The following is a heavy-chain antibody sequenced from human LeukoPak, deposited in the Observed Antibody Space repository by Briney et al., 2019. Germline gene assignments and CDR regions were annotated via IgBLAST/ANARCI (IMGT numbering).Heavy chain of an antibody. CDR2: IIPIFGTA. V-gene: IGHV1-69*05. D-gene: IGHD3-10*01. CDR1: GGTFSSYA. Sequence: GASVKVSCKASGGTFSSYAISWVRQAPGQGLEWMGGIIPIFGTANYAQKFQGRVTITTDESTSTAYMELSSLRSEDTAVYYCARGQGITMVRGVIRDYYYYMDVWGKGTTVTVSS. CDR3: ARGQGITMVRGVIRDYYYYMDV. J-gene: IGHJ6*03.